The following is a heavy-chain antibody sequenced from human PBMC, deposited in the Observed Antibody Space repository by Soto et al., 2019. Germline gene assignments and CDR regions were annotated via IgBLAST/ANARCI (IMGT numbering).Heavy chain of an antibody. D-gene: IGHD2-15*01. CDR1: EFTFSDYA. Sequence: EMQLLESGGGLVQPGGSLRLSCAASEFTFSDYAMAWVRQAPGRGLEWVSTISGRGGGTYYADSVKGRFTISRDNSKSTVFLQMRSLRAEDTALYFCAKVGIAVVVAAVPDAMDVWGQGTTVTVSS. CDR2: ISGRGGGT. CDR3: AKVGIAVVVAAVPDAMDV. J-gene: IGHJ6*02. V-gene: IGHV3-23*01.